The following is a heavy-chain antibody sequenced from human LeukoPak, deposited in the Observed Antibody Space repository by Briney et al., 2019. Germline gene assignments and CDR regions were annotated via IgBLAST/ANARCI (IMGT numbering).Heavy chain of an antibody. CDR3: ARPYCSAGNCYSNFDS. D-gene: IGHD2-15*01. V-gene: IGHV4-34*01. CDR2: INHSGST. J-gene: IGHJ4*02. Sequence: PGGSLRLSCAASGFTVSSNYMSWVRQPPGKGLEWIGEINHSGSTNYNPSLKSRVTISVDTSKKQFSLKLSSVTAADTAVYYCARPYCSAGNCYSNFDSWGQGTLVTVSS. CDR1: GFTVSSNY.